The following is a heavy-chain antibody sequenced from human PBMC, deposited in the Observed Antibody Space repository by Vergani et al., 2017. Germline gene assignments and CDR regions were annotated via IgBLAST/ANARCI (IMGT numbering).Heavy chain of an antibody. J-gene: IGHJ4*02. D-gene: IGHD3-3*01. CDR2: ISSSRSHI. CDR1: GFTFSSYS. Sequence: EVQVVESGGGLVKPGGSLRLSCAASGFTFSSYSMNWVRQAPGKGLWWVASISSSRSHIYYADSVKGRFTISRDNATNSLYLQMNSLRPEDTAVYYCAKAAAPIYDGLSFDYWGQGTLVTVSS. CDR3: AKAAAPIYDGLSFDY. V-gene: IGHV3-21*01.